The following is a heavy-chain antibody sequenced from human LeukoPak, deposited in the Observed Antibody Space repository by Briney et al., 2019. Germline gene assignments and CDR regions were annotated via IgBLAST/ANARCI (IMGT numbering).Heavy chain of an antibody. CDR2: ISYDGSNK. CDR3: ASYDSSGYYYVDY. CDR1: GFTFSSYA. J-gene: IGHJ4*02. V-gene: IGHV3-30-3*01. Sequence: GRSLRLSCAASGFTFSSYAMHWVRQAPGKGLEWVAVISYDGSNKYYADSVKGRFTISRDNSKNTLYLQMNSLRAEDTAVYYCASYDSSGYYYVDYWGQGTLVTVSS. D-gene: IGHD3-22*01.